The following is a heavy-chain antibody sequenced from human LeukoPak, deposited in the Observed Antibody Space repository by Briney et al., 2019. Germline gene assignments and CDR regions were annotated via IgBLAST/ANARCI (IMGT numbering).Heavy chain of an antibody. CDR3: ARSIAVAEPGQV. V-gene: IGHV3-30*04. CDR1: GFTFSSYA. J-gene: IGHJ4*02. CDR2: ISYDGSNK. Sequence: PGGSLRLSCAASGFTFSSYAMHWVRQAPGKGLEWVAVISYDGSNKYYAASVKGRFTISRDNSKNTLYLQMNSLRAEDTAVYYCARSIAVAEPGQVWGQGTLVTVSS. D-gene: IGHD6-19*01.